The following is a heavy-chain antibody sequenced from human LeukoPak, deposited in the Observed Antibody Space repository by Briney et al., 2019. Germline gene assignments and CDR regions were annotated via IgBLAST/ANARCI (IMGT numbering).Heavy chain of an antibody. J-gene: IGHJ4*02. CDR1: GFTFSSYG. D-gene: IGHD2-21*02. Sequence: GGSLRLSCAASGFTFSSYGMHWVRQAPGKGLEPVAFIRYDGSNKYYADSVKGRFTISRDNSKNTLYLQMNSLRAEDAAVYYCAKVVVVTATNYYFDYWGQGTLVTVSS. CDR3: AKVVVVTATNYYFDY. V-gene: IGHV3-30*02. CDR2: IRYDGSNK.